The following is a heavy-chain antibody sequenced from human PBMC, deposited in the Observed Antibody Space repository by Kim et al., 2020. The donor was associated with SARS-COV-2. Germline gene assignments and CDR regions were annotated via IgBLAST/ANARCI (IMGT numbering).Heavy chain of an antibody. CDR2: IYHSGST. Sequence: SETLSLTCTVSGYSISSGYYWGWIRQPPGKGLEWIGSIYHSGSTYYNPSLKSRVTISVDTSKNQFSLKLSSVTAADTAVYYCARDGRAAAAVTWFDPWGQGTLVTVSS. J-gene: IGHJ5*02. V-gene: IGHV4-38-2*02. CDR1: GYSISSGYY. D-gene: IGHD6-13*01. CDR3: ARDGRAAAAVTWFDP.